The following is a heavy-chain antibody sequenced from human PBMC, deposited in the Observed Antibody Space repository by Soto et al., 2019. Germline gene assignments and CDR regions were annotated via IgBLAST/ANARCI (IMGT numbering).Heavy chain of an antibody. CDR3: ARLGGYYQSLDT. CDR1: GGSIDTYY. J-gene: IGHJ5*02. Sequence: QVQLQESGPGLVKASETLSLTCTVSGGSIDTYYWSWIRQPPGKGLQWIGYIYYSGSTTYSPSLKGRVXXXVXXSKTQFSLKLTSVTAADTAVYYCARLGGYYQSLDTWGQGTLVTVSS. CDR2: IYYSGST. D-gene: IGHD3-22*01. V-gene: IGHV4-59*08.